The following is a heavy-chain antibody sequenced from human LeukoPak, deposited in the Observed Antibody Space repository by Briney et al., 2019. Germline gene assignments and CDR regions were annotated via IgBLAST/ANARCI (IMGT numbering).Heavy chain of an antibody. D-gene: IGHD3-10*01. Sequence: GGSLRLSCAASGLTFSTYGMHWVRQAPGKGLERVSLISWNAADIYYADSMKGRFTISRDNAKNSLYLQMNSLRAEDTAVYYCARGNLWFGELSPSFDYWGQGTLVTVSS. J-gene: IGHJ4*02. V-gene: IGHV3-21*01. CDR2: ISWNAADI. CDR3: ARGNLWFGELSPSFDY. CDR1: GLTFSTYG.